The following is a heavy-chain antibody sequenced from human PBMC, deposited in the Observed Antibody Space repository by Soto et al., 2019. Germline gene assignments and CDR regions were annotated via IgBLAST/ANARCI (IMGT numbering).Heavy chain of an antibody. CDR3: AKPPDYNWNDY. Sequence: PGGSLRLSCAASGFTFSSYGMSWVRQAPGKGLEWISAVSGSGGSTYYADSVKGRFTISRDNSKDTLYLQMNNLRAEDTAVYYCAKPPDYNWNDYWGQGTLVTVSS. D-gene: IGHD1-20*01. CDR1: GFTFSSYG. J-gene: IGHJ4*02. CDR2: VSGSGGST. V-gene: IGHV3-23*01.